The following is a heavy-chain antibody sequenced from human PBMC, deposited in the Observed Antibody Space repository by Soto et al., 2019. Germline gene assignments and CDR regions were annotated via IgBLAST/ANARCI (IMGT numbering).Heavy chain of an antibody. D-gene: IGHD6-19*01. CDR1: GFTFSSYS. J-gene: IGHJ4*02. CDR3: ARGGAGSSPFDY. CDR2: ISSSSSYI. V-gene: IGHV3-21*01. Sequence: GGSPRLSCAASGFTFSSYSMNWVRQAPGKGLEWVSSISSSSSYIYYADSVKGRFTISRDNAKNSLYLQMNSLRAEDTAVYYCARGGAGSSPFDYWGQGTLVTVSS.